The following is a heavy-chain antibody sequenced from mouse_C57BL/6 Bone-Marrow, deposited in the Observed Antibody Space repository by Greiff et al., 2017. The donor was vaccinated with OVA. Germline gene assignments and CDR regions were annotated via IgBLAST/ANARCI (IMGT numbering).Heavy chain of an antibody. CDR2: IRNKANGYTT. V-gene: IGHV7-3*01. J-gene: IGHJ4*01. CDR3: ARSPPYYSMDY. CDR1: GFTFTDYY. Sequence: EVKLEESGGGLVQPGGSLSLSCAASGFTFTDYYMSWVRQPPGKALEWLGFIRNKANGYTTEYSASVQGRFTISRDNSQSILYLQMNALRAEDSATYYCARSPPYYSMDYWGQGTSVTVSS.